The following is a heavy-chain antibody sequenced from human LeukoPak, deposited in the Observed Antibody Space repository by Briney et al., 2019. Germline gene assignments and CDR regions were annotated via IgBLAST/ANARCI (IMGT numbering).Heavy chain of an antibody. CDR1: GGSISSYY. D-gene: IGHD2-8*01. CDR2: IYYSGST. J-gene: IGHJ3*02. V-gene: IGHV4-59*01. CDR3: ARGGLNGAFDI. Sequence: SETLSLTCTVSGGSISSYYWSWIRQPPGKGLEWIWYIYYSGSTNYNPSLKSRVTISVDTSTNPFSLKLSSVTAADTAVYYCARGGLNGAFDIWGQGTMVTVSS.